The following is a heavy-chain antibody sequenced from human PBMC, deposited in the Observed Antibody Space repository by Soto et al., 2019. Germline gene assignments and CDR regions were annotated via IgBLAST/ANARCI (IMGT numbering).Heavy chain of an antibody. D-gene: IGHD3-10*01. CDR1: GFTFSTYA. V-gene: IGHV3-30-3*01. J-gene: IGHJ4*02. Sequence: QVQVVESGGGVVQPEKSLRLSCAASGFTFSTYAMHWVRQAPGKGLEWVAVISDDGINEYYADSVKGRFTISRDNSKSMLYLQVNGLRAEDTAVYYCARGSAGHYNSGTLLDWGQGTLVTVSS. CDR2: ISDDGINE. CDR3: ARGSAGHYNSGTLLD.